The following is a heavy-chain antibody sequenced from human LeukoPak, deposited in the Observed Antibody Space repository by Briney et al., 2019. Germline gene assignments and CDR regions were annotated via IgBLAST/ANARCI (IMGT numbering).Heavy chain of an antibody. V-gene: IGHV4-4*02. J-gene: IGHJ3*02. Sequence: PSETLSLTCAVSGGSISSGSWWNWVRQPPGKGLEWIGEIYHSGSTNCNPSLKSRVTISLDESKNQFSLKLTSVTAADTAVYYCAGIPGFGELANAFDIWGQGTMVTVSS. CDR3: AGIPGFGELANAFDI. CDR2: IYHSGST. CDR1: GGSISSGSW. D-gene: IGHD3-10*01.